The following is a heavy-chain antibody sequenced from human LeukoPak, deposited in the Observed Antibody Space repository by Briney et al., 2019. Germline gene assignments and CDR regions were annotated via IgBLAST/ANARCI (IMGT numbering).Heavy chain of an antibody. Sequence: GRSLRLSCAASRFTFSSYGMHWVRQAPGKGLEWVAVISYDGSNKYYADSVKGRFTISRDNSKNTLYLQMNSLRAEDTAVYYCAKTGYSSGWYCGYRGQGTLVTVSS. V-gene: IGHV3-30*18. J-gene: IGHJ4*02. CDR2: ISYDGSNK. CDR3: AKTGYSSGWYCGY. D-gene: IGHD6-19*01. CDR1: RFTFSSYG.